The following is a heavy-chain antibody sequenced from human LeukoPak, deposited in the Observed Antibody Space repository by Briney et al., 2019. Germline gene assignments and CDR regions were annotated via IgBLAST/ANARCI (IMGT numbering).Heavy chain of an antibody. V-gene: IGHV3-48*04. CDR2: ISSSGSTI. CDR1: GFSFTTYW. J-gene: IGHJ3*02. Sequence: LTGRSLRLSCAASGFSFTTYWMSWVRQAPGKGLEWVSYISSSGSTIYYADSVKGRFTISRDNARNSLYLQMNSLRAEDTAVYYCAREGYCSGDSCYLDAFDIWGQGTMVTVSS. CDR3: AREGYCSGDSCYLDAFDI. D-gene: IGHD2-15*01.